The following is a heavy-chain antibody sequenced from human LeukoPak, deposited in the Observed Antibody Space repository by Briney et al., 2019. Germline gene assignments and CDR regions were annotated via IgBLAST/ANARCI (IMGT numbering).Heavy chain of an antibody. V-gene: IGHV4-34*01. J-gene: IGHJ4*02. D-gene: IGHD3-10*01. CDR2: IYYTGST. CDR3: ARGLWFGDENPPYFDY. Sequence: SETLSLTCAVYGGSFSGYYWSWVRQSPGKGLEWVGSIYYTGSTYYNPSLKSRVTISVDTSRNQFSLKLSSVTAADTAVYYCARGLWFGDENPPYFDYWGQGILVTVST. CDR1: GGSFSGYY.